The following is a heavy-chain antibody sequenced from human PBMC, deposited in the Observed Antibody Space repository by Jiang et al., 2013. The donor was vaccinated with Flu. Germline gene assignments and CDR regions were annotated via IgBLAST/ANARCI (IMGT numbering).Heavy chain of an antibody. J-gene: IGHJ4*02. CDR2: IIPIFGTA. V-gene: IGHV1-69*01. D-gene: IGHD1-26*01. Sequence: WVRQAPGQGLEWMGGIIPIFGTANYAQKFQGRVTITADESTSTAYMELSSLRSEDTAVYYCARGPLLVGATSFFDYWGQGTLVPVST. CDR3: ARGPLLVGATSFFDY.